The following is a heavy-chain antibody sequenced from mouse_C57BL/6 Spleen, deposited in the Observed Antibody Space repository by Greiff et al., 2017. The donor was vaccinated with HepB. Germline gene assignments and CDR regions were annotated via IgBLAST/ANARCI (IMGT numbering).Heavy chain of an antibody. D-gene: IGHD1-1*01. J-gene: IGHJ4*01. Sequence: EVQLVESGPGLVKPSQSLSLTCSVTGYSITSGYYWNWIRQFPGNKLEWMGYISYDGSNNYNPSLKNRISITRDTSKNQFFLKLNSVTTEDTATYYCARDGATVVAPYAMDYWGQGTSVTVSS. CDR1: GYSITSGYY. V-gene: IGHV3-6*01. CDR3: ARDGATVVAPYAMDY. CDR2: ISYDGSN.